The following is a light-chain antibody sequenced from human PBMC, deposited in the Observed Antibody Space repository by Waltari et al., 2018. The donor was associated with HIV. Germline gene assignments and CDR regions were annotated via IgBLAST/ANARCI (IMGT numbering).Light chain of an antibody. CDR3: QVWDTFSDRYV. CDR1: NIESYS. Sequence: SYELTQPPSVSVAQGQTATVTCGGANIESYSLHWYQQKPGQAPVWVVYGDSKRPSGIPERFAGSNSDNTATLTISRVAAGDEAAYYCQVWDTFSDRYVFGAGTEVTVL. V-gene: IGLV3-21*02. CDR2: GDS. J-gene: IGLJ1*01.